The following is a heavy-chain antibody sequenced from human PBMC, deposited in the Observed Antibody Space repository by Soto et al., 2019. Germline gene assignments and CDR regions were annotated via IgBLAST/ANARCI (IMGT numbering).Heavy chain of an antibody. CDR1: GGPISSSSYY. Sequence: PSETLSLTCTVSGGPISSSSYYWGWIRQAPGKGLEWPATIYYTGYTYHNPSLKSHVTISVDTSKNQFSLKLTSVTAADTALYYCARSAIATHWFFDLWGRGTLVTVSS. V-gene: IGHV4-39*01. J-gene: IGHJ2*01. CDR3: ARSAIATHWFFDL. CDR2: IYYTGYT. D-gene: IGHD5-18*01.